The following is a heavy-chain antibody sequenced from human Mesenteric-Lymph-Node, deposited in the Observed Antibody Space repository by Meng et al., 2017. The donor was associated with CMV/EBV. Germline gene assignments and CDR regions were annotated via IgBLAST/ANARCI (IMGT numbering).Heavy chain of an antibody. Sequence: ASVKVSCKASGYTFTGYYMHWVRQAPGQGLERMGWINPNSGGTSYAQKFQGRVTMTRDTSTSTVYMELSSLRSEDTAVYYCARDHWSGYSDAFDIWGQGTMVTVSS. D-gene: IGHD3-3*01. CDR1: GYTFTGYY. CDR3: ARDHWSGYSDAFDI. J-gene: IGHJ3*02. V-gene: IGHV1-2*02. CDR2: INPNSGGT.